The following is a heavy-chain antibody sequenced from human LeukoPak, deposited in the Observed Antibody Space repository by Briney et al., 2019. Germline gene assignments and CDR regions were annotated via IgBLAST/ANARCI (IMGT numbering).Heavy chain of an antibody. D-gene: IGHD3-10*01. J-gene: IGHJ5*02. CDR1: GYTFTGYY. Sequence: ASVKVSCKASGYTFTGYYMHWVRQAPGQGLEWMGWINPNSGGTNYAQKFQGRVTMTRDTSISTAYMELSRLRSEDTAVYYCARDPTMVRGVIKGFDPWGQGTLVTVSS. CDR2: INPNSGGT. CDR3: ARDPTMVRGVIKGFDP. V-gene: IGHV1-2*02.